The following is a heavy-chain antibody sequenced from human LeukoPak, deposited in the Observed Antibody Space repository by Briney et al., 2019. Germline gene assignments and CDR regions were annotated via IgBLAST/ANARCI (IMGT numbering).Heavy chain of an antibody. CDR3: ARDEYSSSSADY. J-gene: IGHJ4*02. CDR2: ISSSSSYI. CDR1: GFTFSSYS. D-gene: IGHD6-6*01. V-gene: IGHV3-21*01. Sequence: PGGSLRLSCAASGFTFSSYSMNWVRQAPGKGLEWVSSISSSSSYIYYADSVKGRFTTSRDNAKNSLYLQMNSLRAEDTAVYYCARDEYSSSSADYWGQGTLVTVSS.